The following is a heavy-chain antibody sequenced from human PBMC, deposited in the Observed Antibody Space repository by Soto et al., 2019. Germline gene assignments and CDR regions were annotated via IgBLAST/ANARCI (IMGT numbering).Heavy chain of an antibody. D-gene: IGHD4-17*01. CDR1: GGTFSSYP. CDR3: ARRDIHGYFRYFDD. J-gene: IGHJ4*02. Sequence: QVQLVQSGAEVKRPGSSVKVSCKASGGTFSSYPISWVRQAPGQGLEWMGGTNGNLGTGNYAQKFRGRLTITTDISTTTAYMELSSLTSEDTAVYYCARRDIHGYFRYFDDWSQGTLVTVSS. V-gene: IGHV1-69*06. CDR2: TNGNLGTG.